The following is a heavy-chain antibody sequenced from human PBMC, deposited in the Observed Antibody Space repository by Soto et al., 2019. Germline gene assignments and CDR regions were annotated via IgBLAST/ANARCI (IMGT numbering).Heavy chain of an antibody. V-gene: IGHV5-51*01. CDR2: IYPGDSDT. Sequence: PGESLKVCWKGSGYSFTSYWNVGVRQMPGKGMEWMGIIYPGDSDTRYSPSFQGQVTISADKSISTAYLQWSSLKASDTAMYYCAGFESDGGYSGYEVSWEQGTLVTFSA. CDR3: AGFESDGGYSGYEVS. J-gene: IGHJ5*02. D-gene: IGHD5-12*01. CDR1: GYSFTSYW.